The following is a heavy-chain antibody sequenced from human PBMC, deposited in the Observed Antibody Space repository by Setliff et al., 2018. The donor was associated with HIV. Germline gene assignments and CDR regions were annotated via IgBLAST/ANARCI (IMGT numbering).Heavy chain of an antibody. D-gene: IGHD3-9*01. J-gene: IGHJ4*02. CDR3: ARHGAYYDFLTYYYPRYYFDC. V-gene: IGHV4-34*01. Sequence: SETLSLTCGFYGGSVSDYSWSWVRQSPGKGLEWIGEINHSGRTSYNPSLKSRVTISLDRSGNHFSLKLNSVTAADTAVFYCARHGAYYDFLTYYYPRYYFDCWGQGTLVTVSS. CDR2: INHSGRT. CDR1: GGSVSDYS.